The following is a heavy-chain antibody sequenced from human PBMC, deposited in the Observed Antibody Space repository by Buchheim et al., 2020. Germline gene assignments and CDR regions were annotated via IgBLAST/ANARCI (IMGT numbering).Heavy chain of an antibody. J-gene: IGHJ4*02. CDR3: TKERRGYSPEV. Sequence: VHLVESGGGVVQPGGSLRVSCEASGFSFHEYAMQWVRQAPGKGLEWVALIGYDGSYEYYVDSVKGRFTISRDQSKNTVFLQMNSLRDDDTAVYYCTKERRGYSPEVWGQG. V-gene: IGHV3-30-3*01. CDR2: IGYDGSYE. CDR1: GFSFHEYA. D-gene: IGHD5-24*01.